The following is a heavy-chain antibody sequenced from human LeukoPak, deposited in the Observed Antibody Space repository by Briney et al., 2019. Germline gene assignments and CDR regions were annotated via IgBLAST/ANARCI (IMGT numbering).Heavy chain of an antibody. CDR2: IYSGGST. CDR3: ARDSGRYYDSSGYPDAFDI. D-gene: IGHD3-22*01. Sequence: GGSLRLSCAASGFTFSRYSMNWVRQAPGKGLEWVSVIYSGGSTYYADSVKGRFTISRDNSKNTLYLQVNSPRAEDTAVYYCARDSGRYYDSSGYPDAFDIWGQGTMVTVSS. CDR1: GFTFSRYS. J-gene: IGHJ3*02. V-gene: IGHV3-53*01.